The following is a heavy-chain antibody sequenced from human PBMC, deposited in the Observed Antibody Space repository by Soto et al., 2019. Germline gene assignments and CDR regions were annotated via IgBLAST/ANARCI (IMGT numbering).Heavy chain of an antibody. J-gene: IGHJ6*02. V-gene: IGHV4-61*01. CDR1: GGSISSGSYY. D-gene: IGHD3-3*01. CDR3: ARVLRFLEWFDLYGMDV. Sequence: SETLSLTCTVSGGSISSGSYYWSWIRQPPGKGLEWIGYIYYSGSTNYNPSLKSRVTISVDTSKNQFSLKLSSVTAADTAVYYCARVLRFLEWFDLYGMDVWGQGTTVTVSS. CDR2: IYYSGST.